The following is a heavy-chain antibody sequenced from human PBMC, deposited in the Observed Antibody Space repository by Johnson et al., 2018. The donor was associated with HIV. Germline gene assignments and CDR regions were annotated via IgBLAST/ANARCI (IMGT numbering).Heavy chain of an antibody. CDR2: IYSGGST. CDR1: GFTFDDYT. V-gene: IGHV3-66*01. D-gene: IGHD3-16*01. Sequence: EVQLVESGGVVVQPGGSLRLSCAASGFTFDDYTMHWVRQAPGKGLEWVSVIYSGGSTYYADSVKGRFTISRDNSKNTLYLQMNSLRAEDTAVYYCAREGGLTGAFDFWGQGTMVAGSS. J-gene: IGHJ3*01. CDR3: AREGGLTGAFDF.